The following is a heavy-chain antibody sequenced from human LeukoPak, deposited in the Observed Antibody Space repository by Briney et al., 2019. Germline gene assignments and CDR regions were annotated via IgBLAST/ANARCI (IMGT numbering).Heavy chain of an antibody. CDR3: VRSRAASLGYFDS. D-gene: IGHD7-27*01. CDR2: SIWIEGST. V-gene: IGHV3-43D*03. Sequence: GGSLRLSCAVSGFTFDDYALHWVRQVPGKGLEWVSFSIWIEGSTDYLDSVKGRFSIARDNSKNSLYLEMNRLRLEDTVLYYCVRSRAASLGYFDSWGQGTLVTVSS. J-gene: IGHJ4*02. CDR1: GFTFDDYA.